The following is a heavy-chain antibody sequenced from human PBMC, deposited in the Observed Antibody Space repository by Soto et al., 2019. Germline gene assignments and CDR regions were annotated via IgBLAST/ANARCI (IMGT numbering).Heavy chain of an antibody. J-gene: IGHJ4*02. CDR3: GHRRDYYNASGYHYSDY. Sequence: QITLKESGPTLVKPTQTLTLTCTFSGLSLTTSGVGVGWLRQPPGKTLEWLALIYWNDDKRYSPSLKRRLTFTKDTSKNQVVLTMTKMDPADTATYYCGHRRDYYNASGYHYSDYWGQGTLVTGSS. D-gene: IGHD3-22*01. V-gene: IGHV2-5*01. CDR1: GLSLTTSGVG. CDR2: IYWNDDK.